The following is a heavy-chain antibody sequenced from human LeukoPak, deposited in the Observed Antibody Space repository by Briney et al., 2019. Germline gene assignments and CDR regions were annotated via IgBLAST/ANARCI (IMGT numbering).Heavy chain of an antibody. V-gene: IGHV4-59*01. CDR2: IYSSGTT. CDR3: ARGRKYSYGYRVNELGSGYFDN. Sequence: SETLSLTCTVSGVSISTYYWSWIRQPPGKGLEWIGYIYSSGTTNYNPSLKSRVTISIDTSKNQFSLKLSSVTAADTAVYYCARGRKYSYGYRVNELGSGYFDNWGQGTLVTVSS. D-gene: IGHD5-18*01. CDR1: GVSISTYY. J-gene: IGHJ4*02.